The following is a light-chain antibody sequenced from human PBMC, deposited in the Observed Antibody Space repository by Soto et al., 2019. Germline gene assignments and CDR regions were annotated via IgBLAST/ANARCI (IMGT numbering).Light chain of an antibody. CDR3: SSYTSSYIYV. J-gene: IGLJ1*01. CDR1: SSDVGRYHY. CDR2: EVS. Sequence: QSVLAQPASVSGSPGKSITISCTGSSSDVGRYHYVSWYQQYPGKAPSLMIYEVSNRPSGVSDRFSGSKSGNTASLTISGLQAEDEADYYCSSYTSSYIYVFGTGTKGTVL. V-gene: IGLV2-14*01.